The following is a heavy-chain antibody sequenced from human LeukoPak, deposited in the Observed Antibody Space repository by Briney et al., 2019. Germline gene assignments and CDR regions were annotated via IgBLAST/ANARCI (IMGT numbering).Heavy chain of an antibody. CDR2: INHSGST. V-gene: IGHV4-34*01. CDR1: GFTFSSYW. D-gene: IGHD6-19*01. Sequence: GSLRLSCAASGFTFSSYWMSWIRQPPGKGLEWIGEINHSGSTNYNPSLKSRVTISVDTSKNQFSLKLSSVTAADTAVYYCARASSGWTPGDAFDIWGQGTMVTVSS. J-gene: IGHJ3*02. CDR3: ARASSGWTPGDAFDI.